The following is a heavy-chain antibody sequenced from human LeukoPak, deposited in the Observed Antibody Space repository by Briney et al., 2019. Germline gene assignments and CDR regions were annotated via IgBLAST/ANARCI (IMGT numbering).Heavy chain of an antibody. D-gene: IGHD3-9*01. Sequence: PGRSLRLSCAASGFTFSDYGMHWVRQAPGKGLEWVAIISYDERNKYYAGSVKGRCSIARDNFKNTLYLQPHSLRPDDTAVYYCARGLVPRDFDCLGFWGQGALVTVSS. CDR2: ISYDERNK. V-gene: IGHV3-30*03. CDR1: GFTFSDYG. CDR3: ARGLVPRDFDCLGF. J-gene: IGHJ4*02.